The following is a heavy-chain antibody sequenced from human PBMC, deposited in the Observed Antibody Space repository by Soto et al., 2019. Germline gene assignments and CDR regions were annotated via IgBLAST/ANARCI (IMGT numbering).Heavy chain of an antibody. CDR2: ISGSGGST. CDR1: GFTFSSYA. Sequence: GGSLRLSCAASGFTFSSYAMSWVRQAPGKGLEWVSAISGSGGSTYYADSVKGRFTISRDNSKNTLYLQMNSLRAEDTAVYYCAKDVAGPVTTIPWFDPRGQGTLVAVSS. D-gene: IGHD4-4*01. V-gene: IGHV3-23*01. CDR3: AKDVAGPVTTIPWFDP. J-gene: IGHJ5*02.